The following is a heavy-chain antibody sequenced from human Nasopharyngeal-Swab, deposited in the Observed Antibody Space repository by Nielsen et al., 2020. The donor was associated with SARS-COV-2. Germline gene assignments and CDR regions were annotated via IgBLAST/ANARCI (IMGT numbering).Heavy chain of an antibody. CDR1: GGSISSGDYY. D-gene: IGHD6-13*01. V-gene: IGHV4-30-4*01. CDR3: ARVFEAAAGLDY. J-gene: IGHJ4*02. Sequence: SETLSLTCTVSGGSISSGDYYWSWIRHPPGKGLEWIGYIYYSGSTYYNPSLKSRVTISVDTSKNQFSLKLSSVTAADTAVYYCARVFEAAAGLDYWGQGTLVTVSS. CDR2: IYYSGST.